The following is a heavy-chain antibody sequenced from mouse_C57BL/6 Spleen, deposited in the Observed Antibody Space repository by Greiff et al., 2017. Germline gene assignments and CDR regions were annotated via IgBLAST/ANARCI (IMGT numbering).Heavy chain of an antibody. D-gene: IGHD1-1*01. CDR3: ARDYYGSNYFDY. CDR2: INYDGSST. V-gene: IGHV5-16*01. J-gene: IGHJ2*01. CDR1: GFTFSDYY. Sequence: EVQLVESEGGLVQPGSSMKLSCTASGFTFSDYYMAWVRQVPEKGLEWVANINYDGSSTYYLDSLKSRFIISRDNAKNILYLQMSSLKSEDTATYYCARDYYGSNYFDYWGQGTTLTVSA.